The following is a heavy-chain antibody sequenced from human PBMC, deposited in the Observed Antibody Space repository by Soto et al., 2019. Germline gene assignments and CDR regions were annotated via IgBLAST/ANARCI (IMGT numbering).Heavy chain of an antibody. CDR1: GDSVSSNSAA. Sequence: SEXLSLTCAISGDSVSSNSAAWNWIRQSPLRAIEWLGRTYYRSKWYNDYAVSVKSRITINPDTSKNQFSLQLNSVTPEDTAVYYCARAIAAAGTGVYYFDYWGQGTLVTVSS. CDR2: TYYRSKWYN. V-gene: IGHV6-1*01. CDR3: ARAIAAAGTGVYYFDY. J-gene: IGHJ4*02. D-gene: IGHD6-13*01.